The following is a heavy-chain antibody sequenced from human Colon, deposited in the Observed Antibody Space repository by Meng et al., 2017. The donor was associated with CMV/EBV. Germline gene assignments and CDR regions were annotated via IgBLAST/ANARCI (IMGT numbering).Heavy chain of an antibody. D-gene: IGHD2-2*01. CDR3: ARQKSSSTTFDY. CDR1: GFSVSNNY. CDR2: LYSGGTT. J-gene: IGHJ4*02. V-gene: IGHV3-66*04. Sequence: QLGGSGGDLVQPGGSLVLTCAASGFSVSNNYISWVCQAPGKGLEWVSALYSGGTTYYADSVKGRFTISRDSSKNTVYVQMNNLRAEDTAVYYCARQKSSSTTFDYWGQGTLVTVSS.